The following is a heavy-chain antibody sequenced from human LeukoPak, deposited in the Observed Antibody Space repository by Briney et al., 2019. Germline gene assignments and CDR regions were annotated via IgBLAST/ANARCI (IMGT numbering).Heavy chain of an antibody. V-gene: IGHV4-34*01. CDR2: INHSGST. CDR3: ARGTMTTVTYYFNY. J-gene: IGHJ4*02. CDR1: GGSFSGYY. D-gene: IGHD4-17*01. Sequence: SETLSLTCAVYGGSFSGYYWSWIRQPPGKGLEWIGEINHSGSTNYNPSLKSRVTISVDTSKDQFSLKLSSVTAADTAVYYCARGTMTTVTYYFNYWGQGTLVTVSS.